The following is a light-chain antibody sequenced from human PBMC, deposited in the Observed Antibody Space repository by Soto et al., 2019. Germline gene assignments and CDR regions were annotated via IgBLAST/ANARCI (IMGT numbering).Light chain of an antibody. Sequence: QSVLTQPPSVSGAPGQRVTISCTGSSSNIGAGFDVHWYQQVPGTAPKLLIYGNNNRPSGVPGRFSGSKSDTSASLAITGLQSEDEAEYYCQSYDTTLSEGSLFGGGTQLTVL. CDR2: GNN. CDR1: SSNIGAGFD. V-gene: IGLV1-40*01. J-gene: IGLJ3*02. CDR3: QSYDTTLSEGSL.